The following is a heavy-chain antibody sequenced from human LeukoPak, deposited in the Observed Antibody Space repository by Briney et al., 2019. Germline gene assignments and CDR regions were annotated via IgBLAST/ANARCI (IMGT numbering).Heavy chain of an antibody. CDR1: GGSIRSSY. J-gene: IGHJ4*02. CDR2: IYTSGST. CDR3: ATDDYDSAVYSY. V-gene: IGHV4-4*07. D-gene: IGHD3-22*01. Sequence: SETLSLTCTASGGSIRSSYWSWFRQPAGKGLEWIGRIYTSGSTNYNPSLKSRVTMSLDTSKNHFSLHLRSVTAADTAVYFCATDDYDSAVYSYWGQGTLVTVSS.